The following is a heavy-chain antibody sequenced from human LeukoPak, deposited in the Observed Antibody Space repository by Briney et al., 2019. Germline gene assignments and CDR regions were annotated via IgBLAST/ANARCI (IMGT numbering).Heavy chain of an antibody. D-gene: IGHD4-17*01. CDR1: GFTFSSYS. CDR3: AREKYGDYVHAFDI. V-gene: IGHV3-21*01. Sequence: GGSLRLSCAASGFTFSSYSMNWVRQAPGKGLEWVSSISSCSSYIYYADSVKGRFTISRDNAKNSLYLQMNSLRAEDTAVYYCAREKYGDYVHAFDIWGQGTVVTVSS. CDR2: ISSCSSYI. J-gene: IGHJ3*02.